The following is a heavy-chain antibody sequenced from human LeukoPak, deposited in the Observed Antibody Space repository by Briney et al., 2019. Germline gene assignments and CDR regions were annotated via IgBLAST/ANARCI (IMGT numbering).Heavy chain of an antibody. D-gene: IGHD6-6*01. J-gene: IGHJ4*02. CDR1: GFTFGSYS. CDR2: IYNDGSST. CDR3: ARLPYSSSSVDY. Sequence: GGSLRLSCAASGFTFGSYSMYWVRQAPGKGLVWVSRIYNDGSSTTYADSVKGRFTISRDNAKNTVYLQMNSLRAEDTAVYYCARLPYSSSSVDYWGQGTLVTVSS. V-gene: IGHV3-74*01.